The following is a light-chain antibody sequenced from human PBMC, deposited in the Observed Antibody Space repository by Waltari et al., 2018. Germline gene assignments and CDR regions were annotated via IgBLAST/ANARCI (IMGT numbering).Light chain of an antibody. CDR1: ALPKQY. CDR3: QSADSSGTYNWV. CDR2: KDR. V-gene: IGLV3-25*03. J-gene: IGLJ3*02. Sequence: SYELTQPPSVSVSPGQTARITCSGHALPKQYAYWYQQKPGQAPVLVKYKDRERPSGIPERFSGSSSGTTVTLTISGVQAEDEADYYCQSADSSGTYNWVFGGGTKLTVL.